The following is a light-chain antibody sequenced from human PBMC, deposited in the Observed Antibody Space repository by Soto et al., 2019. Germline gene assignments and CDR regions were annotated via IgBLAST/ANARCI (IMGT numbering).Light chain of an antibody. V-gene: IGKV1-5*01. CDR1: ETISSW. Sequence: DIQMTQSPSTLSGSVGDRVTITCRASETISSWLACYGHRPGKAPKLVIYAASSLQSGVASRFSGYGSGTEFTLTISSLQPDDFATYYCQQYNSYWTFGQGTKVDIK. J-gene: IGKJ1*01. CDR3: QQYNSYWT. CDR2: AAS.